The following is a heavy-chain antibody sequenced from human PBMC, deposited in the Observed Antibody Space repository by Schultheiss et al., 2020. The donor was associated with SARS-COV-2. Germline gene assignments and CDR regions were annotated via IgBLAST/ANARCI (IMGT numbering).Heavy chain of an antibody. D-gene: IGHD4-11*01. CDR2: INHSGST. V-gene: IGHV4-39*07. Sequence: SETLSLTCTVSGGSISSGDYYWSWIRQPPGKGLEWIGEINHSGSTNYNPSLKSRVTISVDTSKNQFSLKLSSVTAADTAVYYCARVVGSNFAHFDYWGQGTLVTVSS. CDR3: ARVVGSNFAHFDY. J-gene: IGHJ4*02. CDR1: GGSISSGDYY.